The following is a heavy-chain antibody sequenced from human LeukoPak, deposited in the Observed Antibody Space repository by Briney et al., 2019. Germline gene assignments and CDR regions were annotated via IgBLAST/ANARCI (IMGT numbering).Heavy chain of an antibody. V-gene: IGHV3-11*04. CDR1: GLSISDYY. D-gene: IGHD1-7*01. Sequence: PGGSLRLSCAASGLSISDYYINWVRQPPGKGLESISYISASAITMKYADSVKGRFTISRDTAKNSVFLQMNSLTVDDPALYYFSRHWNWNYGDPHQWGQGTLVTVSS. CDR2: ISASAITM. CDR3: SRHWNWNYGDPHQ. J-gene: IGHJ4*02.